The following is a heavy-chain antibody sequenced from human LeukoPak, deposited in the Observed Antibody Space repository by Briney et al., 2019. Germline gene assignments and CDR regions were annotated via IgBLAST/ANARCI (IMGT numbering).Heavy chain of an antibody. D-gene: IGHD3/OR15-3a*01. CDR3: TREDWVFDY. J-gene: IGHJ4*02. Sequence: SETLSLTCVVSGYSISSGYHWGWTRQPPGEGLEWIGSVYRSGSTYYNPSLKCRVTISVGTSKRQSSLKVRSVTAADTAVYYCTREDWVFDYWGEGILVTVSS. CDR2: VYRSGST. CDR1: GYSISSGYH. V-gene: IGHV4-38-2*02.